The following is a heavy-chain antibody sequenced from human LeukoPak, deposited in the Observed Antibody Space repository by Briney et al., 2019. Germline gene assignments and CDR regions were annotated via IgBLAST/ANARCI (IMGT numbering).Heavy chain of an antibody. V-gene: IGHV4-30-4*01. D-gene: IGHD3-22*01. CDR2: IYYSGST. Sequence: SETLSLTCTVSGDSINSGGYFWSWIRQHPGKGLEWIGYIYYSGSTYYNPSLKSRVTISVDTSKNQFSLKLSSVTAADTAVYYCARQYTMIVGSPPGYWGQGTLVTVSS. CDR3: ARQYTMIVGSPPGY. CDR1: GDSINSGGYF. J-gene: IGHJ4*02.